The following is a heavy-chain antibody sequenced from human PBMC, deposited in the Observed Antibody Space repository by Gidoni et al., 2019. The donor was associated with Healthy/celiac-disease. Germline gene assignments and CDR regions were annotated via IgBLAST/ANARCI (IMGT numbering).Heavy chain of an antibody. V-gene: IGHV3-30*04. CDR3: ARDLDGYATDGGLGYGMDV. D-gene: IGHD5-12*01. CDR1: GFTFSSYA. CDR2: ISYDGSNK. J-gene: IGHJ6*02. Sequence: QVQLVESGGGVVHPGRSLRLACAASGFTFSSYALHGVRQAPGKGLEWVEVISYDGSNKYYADSVKGRFTISRDNSKNTLYLQMNSLRAEDTAVYYCARDLDGYATDGGLGYGMDVWGQGTTVTVSS.